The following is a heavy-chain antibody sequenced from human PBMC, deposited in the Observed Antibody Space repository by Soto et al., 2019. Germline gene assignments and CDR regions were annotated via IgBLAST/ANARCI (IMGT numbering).Heavy chain of an antibody. CDR2: ISAYNGNT. D-gene: IGHD3-22*01. J-gene: IGHJ6*02. V-gene: IGHV1-18*01. CDR1: GYTFTSYG. CDR3: AREIVVTTRYYYDSRGYPNYGMDV. Sequence: GASVKVSCKASGYTFTSYGISWVRQAPGQGLEWMGWISAYNGNTNYAQKLQGRVTMTTDTSTGTAYMELRSLRSDDTAVYYCAREIVVTTRYYYDSRGYPNYGMDVWGQGTTVTVYS.